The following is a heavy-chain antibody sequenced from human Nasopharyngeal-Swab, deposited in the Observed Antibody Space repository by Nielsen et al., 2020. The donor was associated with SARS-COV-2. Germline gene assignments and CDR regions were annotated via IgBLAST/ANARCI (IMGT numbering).Heavy chain of an antibody. CDR2: ISYDGSNK. J-gene: IGHJ4*02. D-gene: IGHD4-17*01. CDR3: ATTVTTLSGY. Sequence: VRHSPGKGLEWVAVISYDGSNKYYADSVKGRFTISRDNSKNTLYLQMNSLRAEDTAVYYCATTVTTLSGYWGQGTLVTVSS. V-gene: IGHV3-30*03.